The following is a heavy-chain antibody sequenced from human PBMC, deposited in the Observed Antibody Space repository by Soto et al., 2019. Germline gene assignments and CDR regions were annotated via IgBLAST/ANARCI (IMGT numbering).Heavy chain of an antibody. V-gene: IGHV4-59*01. D-gene: IGHD3-22*01. J-gene: IGHJ4*02. CDR3: ATSLNSSGYYKFDY. CDR2: IYYSNGIT. CDR1: GGYIRSYY. Sequence: PSETLCLTCTVSGGYIRSYYWSWIRKPPGKGLEWIGYIYYSNGITNYNPSLKSRVTISVDTSKNQFSLKLSSVTAADTAVYYCATSLNSSGYYKFDYWGEGTLVTVYS.